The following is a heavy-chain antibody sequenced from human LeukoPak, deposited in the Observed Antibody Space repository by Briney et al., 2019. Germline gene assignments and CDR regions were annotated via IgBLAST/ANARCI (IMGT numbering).Heavy chain of an antibody. Sequence: ASVKVSCKASGYTFTGYYMHWVRQAPGQGLEWMGWINPNSGGTNYAQKFQGRVTMTRDTSISTAYMELSRLRSDDTAVYYCARERDVLRFLEWSPGFDPWGQGTLVTVSS. V-gene: IGHV1-2*02. CDR3: ARERDVLRFLEWSPGFDP. J-gene: IGHJ5*02. CDR1: GYTFTGYY. D-gene: IGHD3-3*01. CDR2: INPNSGGT.